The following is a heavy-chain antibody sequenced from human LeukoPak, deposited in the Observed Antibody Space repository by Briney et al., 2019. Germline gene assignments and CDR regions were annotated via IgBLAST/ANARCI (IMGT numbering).Heavy chain of an antibody. CDR1: GFTFSSRDW. J-gene: IGHJ4*02. V-gene: IGHV3-7*01. CDR2: IKQDGSEK. CDR3: ARGGYTYSPAIYYFAY. D-gene: IGHD5-18*01. Sequence: GGSLRLSCVASGFTFSSRDWMTWVRQAPGKGLEWVANIKQDGSEKNYVDSVKGRFTISRDNAKNSVDLQMNSLRAEDTAVYYCARGGYTYSPAIYYFAYWGQGTLVTVSS.